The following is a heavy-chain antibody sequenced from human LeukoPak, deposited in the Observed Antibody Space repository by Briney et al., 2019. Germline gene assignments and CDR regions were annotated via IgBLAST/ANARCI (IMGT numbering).Heavy chain of an antibody. CDR3: ARDRSEYAFDI. J-gene: IGHJ3*02. D-gene: IGHD3-16*02. V-gene: IGHV1-69*04. Sequence: SVKVSCKASGGTFISYTISWMRQAPGQGLEWMGRIIPILGIANYAQKFQGRVTITADKSTSTAYMELSSLRSEDTAVYYCARDRSEYAFDIWGQGTMVTVSS. CDR1: GGTFISYT. CDR2: IIPILGIA.